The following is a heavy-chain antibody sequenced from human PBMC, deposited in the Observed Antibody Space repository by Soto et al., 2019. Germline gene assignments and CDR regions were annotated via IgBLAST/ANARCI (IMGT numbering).Heavy chain of an antibody. CDR1: GDSISTAY. V-gene: IGHV4-59*01. CDR2: IYNGGSP. D-gene: IGHD2-15*01. CDR3: GRGVWFRRGYGMDV. J-gene: IGHJ6*02. Sequence: QVQLQESGPGLVKPSETLSLTCTVSGDSISTAYWSWIRQPPGKRLGYIGFIYNGGSPNYNPSLDSRVPISPDTSKNQLSLKLNSVTAADTAGYYCGRGVWFRRGYGMDVWGRGTTVTVS.